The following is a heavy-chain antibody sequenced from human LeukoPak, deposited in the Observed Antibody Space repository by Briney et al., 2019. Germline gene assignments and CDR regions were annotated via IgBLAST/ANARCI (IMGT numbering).Heavy chain of an antibody. CDR1: GFTFSNKW. D-gene: IGHD3-3*01. Sequence: GGSLRLSCAASGFTFSNKWMHWVRQAPGKGLVWVSLINTDGSTTSYADSVKGRFTISRDNAKNTLYLQMNSLRAEDTAVYYCVRGGGYYHVYWGQGTLVSVSS. V-gene: IGHV3-74*01. CDR3: VRGGGYYHVY. CDR2: INTDGSTT. J-gene: IGHJ4*02.